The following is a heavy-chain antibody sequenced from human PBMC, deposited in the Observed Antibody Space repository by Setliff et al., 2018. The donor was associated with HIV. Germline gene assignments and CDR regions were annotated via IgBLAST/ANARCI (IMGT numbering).Heavy chain of an antibody. D-gene: IGHD2-8*01. V-gene: IGHV3-7*03. CDR3: ARLLLRTNPVYGVASNWFDP. J-gene: IGHJ5*02. CDR2: IKADESEK. Sequence: GGSLRLSCAASGFSFSEFWMNWVRQAPGKGLEWVANIKADESEKYYVDSVKGRFTISRDNTKNSLFLQMDRLRVEDTAVYYCARLLLRTNPVYGVASNWFDPWGQGTLVTVSS. CDR1: GFSFSEFW.